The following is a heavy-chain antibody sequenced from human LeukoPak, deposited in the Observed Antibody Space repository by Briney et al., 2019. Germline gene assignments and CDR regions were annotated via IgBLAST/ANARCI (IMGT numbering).Heavy chain of an antibody. J-gene: IGHJ4*02. D-gene: IGHD3-10*01. CDR2: ISYDGSNK. CDR3: ARGSMVRGGNY. V-gene: IGHV3-30-3*01. CDR1: VVTFSSYP. Sequence: GGSLRLTCAASVVTFSSYPMHWVRQAPCKGLEWVAVISYDGSNKYYADSVKGRFTISRDNSKNTLYLQMNSLRAEDTAVYYCARGSMVRGGNYWGQGTLVTVSS.